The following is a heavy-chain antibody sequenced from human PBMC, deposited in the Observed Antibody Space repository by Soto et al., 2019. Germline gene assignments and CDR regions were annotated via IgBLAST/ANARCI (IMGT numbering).Heavy chain of an antibody. CDR1: GFTFSDYY. D-gene: IGHD5-12*01. CDR2: ISSSGNTI. Sequence: QVQLVESGGGLVKPGGSLRLSCAASGFTFSDYYMSWIRQAPGKGLEWVSYISSSGNTIYYADSVKGRFTISRDNAKNSLDLQMNSLRAEATAVYYCARDLAEMATNTFDYWGQGTLVTVSS. J-gene: IGHJ4*02. CDR3: ARDLAEMATNTFDY. V-gene: IGHV3-11*01.